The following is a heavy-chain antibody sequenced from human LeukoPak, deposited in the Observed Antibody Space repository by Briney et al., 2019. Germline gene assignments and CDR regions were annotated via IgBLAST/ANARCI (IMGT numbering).Heavy chain of an antibody. CDR3: ARSQAKYAVVLDY. CDR1: GGTFSSYV. Sequence: SVKVSCKASGGTFSSYVISWVRQAPGQGLEWMGGIIPIFGTANYAQKFQGRVTITTDESTSTAYMELSSLRSEDTAVYYCARSQAKYAVVLDYWGQGTLVTVSS. J-gene: IGHJ4*02. V-gene: IGHV1-69*05. CDR2: IIPIFGTA. D-gene: IGHD3-22*01.